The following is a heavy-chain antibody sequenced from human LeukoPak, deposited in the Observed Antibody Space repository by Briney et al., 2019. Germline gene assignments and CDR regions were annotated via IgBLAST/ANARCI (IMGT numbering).Heavy chain of an antibody. CDR3: ARSRMGSSRVDY. CDR1: GYTFTSYA. V-gene: IGHV1-8*02. J-gene: IGHJ4*02. D-gene: IGHD1-26*01. CDR2: MNPNSGNT. Sequence: ASVKVSCKASGYTFTSYAMNWVRQATGQGLEWMGWMNPNSGNTGYAQKFQGRVTMTRNTSISTAYMELSSLRSEDTAVYYCARSRMGSSRVDYWGQGTLVTVSS.